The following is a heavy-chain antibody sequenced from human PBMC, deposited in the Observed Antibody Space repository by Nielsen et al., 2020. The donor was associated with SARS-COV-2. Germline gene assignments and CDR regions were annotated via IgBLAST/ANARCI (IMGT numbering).Heavy chain of an antibody. CDR1: GFTFRTYA. V-gene: IGHV3-23*01. CDR3: VKWVQLDLGYYYHGMDV. CDR2: ISGAGVTA. D-gene: IGHD6-6*01. J-gene: IGHJ6*02. Sequence: GGSLRLSCAASGFTFRTYAMSWVRQAPGRGLEWVSTISGAGVTAYYADSVKGRFTISRDNSKSMLSLQMNGLRADDTAVYYCVKWVQLDLGYYYHGMDVWGQGTTVTVSS.